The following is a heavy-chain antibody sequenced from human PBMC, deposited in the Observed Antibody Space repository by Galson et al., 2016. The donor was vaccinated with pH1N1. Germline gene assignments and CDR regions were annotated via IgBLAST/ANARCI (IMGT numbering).Heavy chain of an antibody. CDR3: ATAEVARGESFDH. CDR2: FDPDEGET. J-gene: IGHJ4*02. V-gene: IGHV1-24*01. CDR1: GSGYTVSESS. Sequence: SVKVSCKVSGSGYTVSESSMHWVRQAPGKGLEWMGGFDPDEGETIYAQTFQGRLTLTEDTSTNTAYMDLGSLTSEDTAVYYCATAEVARGESFDHWGQGTLVTVSS. D-gene: IGHD3-16*01.